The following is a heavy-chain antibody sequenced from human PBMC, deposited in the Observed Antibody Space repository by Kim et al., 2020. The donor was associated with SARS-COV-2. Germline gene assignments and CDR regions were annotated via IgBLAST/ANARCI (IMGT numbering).Heavy chain of an antibody. V-gene: IGHV3-53*01. J-gene: IGHJ6*02. CDR2: IYSGGST. D-gene: IGHD5-18*01. Sequence: GGSLRLSCAASGFTVSSNYMSWVRQAPGKGLEWVSVIYSGGSTYYADSVKGRFTISRDSSKNTLYLQMNSLRAEDTAVYFCAREFRAMVAKYGMDVWGQGTTVTVSS. CDR3: AREFRAMVAKYGMDV. CDR1: GFTVSSNY.